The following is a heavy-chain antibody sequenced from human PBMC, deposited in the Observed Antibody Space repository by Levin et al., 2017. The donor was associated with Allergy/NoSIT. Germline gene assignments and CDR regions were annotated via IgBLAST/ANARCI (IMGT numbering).Heavy chain of an antibody. CDR3: ARQSTVTTHWDFDY. J-gene: IGHJ4*02. D-gene: IGHD4-17*01. V-gene: IGHV5-51*01. CDR2: IYPGDSDT. CDR1: GYSFTSYW. Sequence: KVSCKGSGYSFTSYWIGWVRQMPGKGLEWMGIIYPGDSDTRYSPSFQGQVTISADKSISTAYLQWSSLKASDTAMYYCARQSTVTTHWDFDYWGQGTLVTVSS.